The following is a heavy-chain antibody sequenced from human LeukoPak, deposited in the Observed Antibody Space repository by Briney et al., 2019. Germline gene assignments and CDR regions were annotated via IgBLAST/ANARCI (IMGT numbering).Heavy chain of an antibody. Sequence: GGSLRLSCAVSGITLSNYGMNWVRQTPGKGLEWVAGISGSGGTTSYADSVKGRFTISRDNPKNTLYLQMNSLRAEDTAVYFCAKRGVVIRVILVGFHKEAYYFDSWGQGALVTVSS. J-gene: IGHJ4*02. V-gene: IGHV3-23*01. CDR1: GITLSNYG. D-gene: IGHD3-22*01. CDR3: AKRGVVIRVILVGFHKEAYYFDS. CDR2: ISGSGGTT.